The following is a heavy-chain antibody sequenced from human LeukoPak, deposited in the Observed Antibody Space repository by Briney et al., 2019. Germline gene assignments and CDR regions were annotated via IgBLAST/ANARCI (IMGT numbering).Heavy chain of an antibody. CDR2: IYHSGST. Sequence: SGTLSLTCVVSGGSISSSNWWSWVRQPPGKGLEWIGEIYHSGSTNYNPSLKSRVTISVDTSNNQFSLRLGSVTAADTAVYHCARHCCSGPAKRVFDIWGQGTMVTVSS. J-gene: IGHJ3*02. D-gene: IGHD2-15*01. CDR3: ARHCCSGPAKRVFDI. V-gene: IGHV4-4*02. CDR1: GGSISSSNW.